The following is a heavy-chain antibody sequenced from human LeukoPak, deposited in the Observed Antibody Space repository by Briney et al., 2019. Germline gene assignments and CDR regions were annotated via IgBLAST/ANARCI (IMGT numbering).Heavy chain of an antibody. V-gene: IGHV1-18*01. CDR2: ISAYNGNT. D-gene: IGHD2-15*01. J-gene: IGHJ4*02. CDR3: ARASYCSDGSCYSDY. Sequence: ASVKVSSTASGYTFSSYSISWVRQAPGQGLEWMGWISAYNGNTIYAQKVKGRVTMTTDTSTSTAYMELRSLKSDDTAVYYCARASYCSDGSCYSDYWGQGTLVTVSS. CDR1: GYTFSSYS.